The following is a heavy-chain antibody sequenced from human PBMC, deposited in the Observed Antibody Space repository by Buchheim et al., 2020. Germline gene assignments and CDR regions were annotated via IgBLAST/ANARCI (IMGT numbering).Heavy chain of an antibody. CDR1: GFTFSSYA. CDR3: AKADCSSTSCYRRPKFDY. D-gene: IGHD2-2*02. J-gene: IGHJ4*02. Sequence: EVQLLESGGGLVQPGGSLRLSCAASGFTFSSYAMSWVRQAPGKGLEWVPAISGSGGSTYYADSVKGRFTISRDNTKNTLYLKMNSQRAEDTAVYYCAKADCSSTSCYRRPKFDYWGQGTL. V-gene: IGHV3-23*01. CDR2: ISGSGGST.